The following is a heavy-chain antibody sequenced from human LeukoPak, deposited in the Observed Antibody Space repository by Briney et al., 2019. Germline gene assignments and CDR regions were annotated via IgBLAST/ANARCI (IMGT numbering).Heavy chain of an antibody. Sequence: GASVKVSCKASGGTFSSYAISWVRQAPGQGLEWMGGIIPIFGTANYAQKFQGRVTITADESTSTAYMELSSLRSEDTAVYYCARNIYGDGYNEFDYWGQGTLVTASS. CDR2: IIPIFGTA. J-gene: IGHJ4*02. CDR3: ARNIYGDGYNEFDY. D-gene: IGHD5-24*01. CDR1: GGTFSSYA. V-gene: IGHV1-69*01.